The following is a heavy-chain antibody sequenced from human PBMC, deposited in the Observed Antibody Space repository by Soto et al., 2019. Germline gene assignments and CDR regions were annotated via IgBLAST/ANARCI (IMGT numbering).Heavy chain of an antibody. Sequence: PSETLSLTCTVSGDSISSGSYYWGWIRQPPGKGLEWIGSIHYSGNTYYNPALKSRVTVSVDTSKNQFSLKLSSVTAADTAVYYCARLPRYSYGYKDWGQGTLVTVS. J-gene: IGHJ4*02. CDR1: GDSISSGSYY. CDR3: ARLPRYSYGYKD. CDR2: IHYSGNT. V-gene: IGHV4-39*01. D-gene: IGHD5-18*01.